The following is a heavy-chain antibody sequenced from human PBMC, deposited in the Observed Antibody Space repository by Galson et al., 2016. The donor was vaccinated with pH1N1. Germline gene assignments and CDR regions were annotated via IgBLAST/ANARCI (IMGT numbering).Heavy chain of an antibody. CDR2: ISPIFGPI. CDR3: ATAGPLVREILYFSYAMDV. Sequence: SVKVSCKASGGTLSNSAVSWVRQAPGQGLERMGGISPIFGPINYAQRFQGRVTITADIFANTAYVELSSLRSEDTAIYYCATAGPLVREILYFSYAMDVWGQGTTVTVSS. D-gene: IGHD3-10*01. CDR1: GGTLSNSA. V-gene: IGHV1-69*06. J-gene: IGHJ6*02.